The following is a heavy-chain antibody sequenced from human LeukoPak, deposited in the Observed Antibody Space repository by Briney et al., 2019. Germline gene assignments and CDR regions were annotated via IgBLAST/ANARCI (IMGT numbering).Heavy chain of an antibody. CDR1: GGFISSFY. V-gene: IGHV4-59*01. CDR3: ARDYNSSDRNYYYGMDV. D-gene: IGHD1-1*01. CDR2: IYYSGST. J-gene: IGHJ6*02. Sequence: KPSETLSLTCTVSGGFISSFYWNWIRQFPGKGLEWIGCIYYSGSTNYNPSLKSRVAMSVDTSKNQFSLRLSSVTAADPAVYYCARDYNSSDRNYYYGMDVWGQGTTVSVSS.